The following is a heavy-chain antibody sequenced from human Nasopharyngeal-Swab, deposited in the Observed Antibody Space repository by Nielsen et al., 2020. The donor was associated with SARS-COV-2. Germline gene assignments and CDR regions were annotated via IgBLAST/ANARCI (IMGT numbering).Heavy chain of an antibody. V-gene: IGHV3-73*01. CDR1: GFTFSDSA. D-gene: IGHD2-21*01. Sequence: GGSLRLSCAASGFTFSDSAIHWVRQASGNGLEWVGRFRSNGNNYATAYSASVKGRFIIFRDDPTNTAYLQMNSLKTEDTAMYYCTRCGGGCYSGRDYWGQGTLVTVSS. CDR3: TRCGGGCYSGRDY. CDR2: FRSNGNNYAT. J-gene: IGHJ4*02.